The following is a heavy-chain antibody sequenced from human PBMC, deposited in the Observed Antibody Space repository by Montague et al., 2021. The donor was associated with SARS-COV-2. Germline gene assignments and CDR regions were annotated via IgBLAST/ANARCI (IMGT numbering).Heavy chain of an antibody. Sequence: CAISGDSVSSNSATWNWVRQSPSRGLEWLGRTYYRSKWYNDYAVSMRGRVTINPDTSKNQFSLQLNTVTPEDTVIYYCTSGREGNYNVMDVWGQGTTVTVSS. V-gene: IGHV6-1*01. J-gene: IGHJ6*02. CDR2: TYYRSKWYN. D-gene: IGHD1-1*01. CDR1: GDSVSSNSAT. CDR3: TSGREGNYNVMDV.